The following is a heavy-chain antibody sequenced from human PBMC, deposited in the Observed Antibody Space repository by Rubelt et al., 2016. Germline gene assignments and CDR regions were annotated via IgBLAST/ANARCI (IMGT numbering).Heavy chain of an antibody. Sequence: EVQLLESGGGLVQPGGSLRLSCAVSGFTFSSYAMTWVRQAPGKGLAWVSVISGSGVTTYYAEPVKGRFTISRDNSKNRRYLQRNSLRAEDTAVYDCAKDGYQLPPGGMDVWGQGTTVTVSS. V-gene: IGHV3-23*01. J-gene: IGHJ6*02. CDR3: AKDGYQLPPGGMDV. D-gene: IGHD2-2*01. CDR2: ISGSGVTT. CDR1: GFTFSSYA.